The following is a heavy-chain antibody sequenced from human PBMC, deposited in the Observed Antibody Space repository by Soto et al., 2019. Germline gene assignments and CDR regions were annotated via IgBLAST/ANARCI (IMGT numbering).Heavy chain of an antibody. D-gene: IGHD3-10*01. CDR3: ARCGSGTQLAGFYYFDY. CDR2: ISYDGSNK. Sequence: QPGGSLRLSCAASGFTFSSYAMHWVRQAPGKGLEWVAVISYDGSNKYYADSVKGRFTISRDNSKNTLYLQMNSLRAEDTAVYYCARCGSGTQLAGFYYFDYWGQGTLVTVSS. CDR1: GFTFSSYA. V-gene: IGHV3-30-3*01. J-gene: IGHJ4*02.